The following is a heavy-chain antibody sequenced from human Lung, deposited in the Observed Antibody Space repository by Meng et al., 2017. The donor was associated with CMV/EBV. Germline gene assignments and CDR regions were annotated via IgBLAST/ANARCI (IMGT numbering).Heavy chain of an antibody. V-gene: IGHV1-8*01. J-gene: IGHJ5*02. CDR1: YD. Sequence: YDLNWVRQASGQGLEWMGWMNPNSGNTGYAQNFQGRLSMTISTSTSTAYMELNSLRSEDTAVYYCTRDGHTGRHGWRYDTGWFDPWGQGTLVTVSS. CDR2: MNPNSGNT. CDR3: TRDGHTGRHGWRYDTGWFDP. D-gene: IGHD2-8*02.